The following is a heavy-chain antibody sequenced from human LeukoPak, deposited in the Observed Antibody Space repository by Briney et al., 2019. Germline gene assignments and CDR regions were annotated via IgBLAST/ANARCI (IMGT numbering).Heavy chain of an antibody. Sequence: SQTLSLTCTVSGGSISNRGGFYWSWIRQHPGDGLEWIGFISYRGSTYYNPPLKSRVSMSVDTSRSQFSLRLTSVTDEDTAVYYCARISQSSGGFYYWGQGTLVTVSS. J-gene: IGHJ4*02. D-gene: IGHD2-15*01. V-gene: IGHV4-31*02. CDR3: ARISQSSGGFYY. CDR2: ISYRGST. CDR1: GGSISNRGGFY.